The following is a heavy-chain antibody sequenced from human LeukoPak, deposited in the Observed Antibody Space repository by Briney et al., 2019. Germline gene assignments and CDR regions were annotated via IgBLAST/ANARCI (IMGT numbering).Heavy chain of an antibody. D-gene: IGHD3-3*01. CDR3: ARATFWSGYSVMIPHY. V-gene: IGHV1-2*02. Sequence: GESLKISCKDSGYSLSDFSLYWVRQAPGQGLEWVGWINPNSGATEYAQKFQGRVTMTSDTSINTAYMELSGLRIDDTAIYYCARATFWSGYSVMIPHYWGQGTLVTVSS. CDR1: GYSLSDFS. CDR2: INPNSGAT. J-gene: IGHJ4*02.